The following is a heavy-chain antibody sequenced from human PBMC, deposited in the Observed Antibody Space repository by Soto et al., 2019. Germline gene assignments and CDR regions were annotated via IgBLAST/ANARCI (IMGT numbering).Heavy chain of an antibody. CDR3: AGSVVVVRAATPWDYGMYV. V-gene: IGHV1-69*02. Sequence: QVQLVQSGAEVKKPGSSVKVSCTASGGTFRSYTNSWVRQAPGQGLEWMGRIIHILGIANYAQNFQGRVPMTADKSTSTAYMELSSRRSEATAVYYCAGSVVVVRAATPWDYGMYVWGQGTTVTFSS. CDR2: IIHILGIA. CDR1: GGTFRSYT. J-gene: IGHJ6*01. D-gene: IGHD2-15*01.